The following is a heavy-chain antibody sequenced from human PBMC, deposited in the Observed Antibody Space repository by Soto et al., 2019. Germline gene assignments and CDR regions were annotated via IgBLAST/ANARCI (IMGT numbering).Heavy chain of an antibody. Sequence: GASVKVSCKASGYTFTGYYMHWVRQAPGQGLEWMGWINPNSGGTNYAQKFQGWVTMTRDTSISTAYMELSRLRSDDTAVYYCARGRYYDSSGYNPSNWFDPWGQGTLVTVSS. CDR3: ARGRYYDSSGYNPSNWFDP. CDR1: GYTFTGYY. V-gene: IGHV1-2*04. J-gene: IGHJ5*02. D-gene: IGHD3-22*01. CDR2: INPNSGGT.